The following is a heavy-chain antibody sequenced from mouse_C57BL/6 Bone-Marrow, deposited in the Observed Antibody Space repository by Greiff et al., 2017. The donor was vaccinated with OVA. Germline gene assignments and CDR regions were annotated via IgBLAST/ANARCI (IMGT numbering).Heavy chain of an antibody. CDR2: SRNKANDYTT. D-gene: IGHD2-4*01. Sequence: EVKLEESGGGLVQSGRSLRLSCATSGFTFSDFYMEWVRQAPGKGLEWIAASRNKANDYTTEYSASVKGRFIVSRDTSQSILYLQMNALRAEDTAIYYCARDGDYDLYFDVWGTGTTVTVSS. V-gene: IGHV7-1*01. CDR1: GFTFSDFY. J-gene: IGHJ1*03. CDR3: ARDGDYDLYFDV.